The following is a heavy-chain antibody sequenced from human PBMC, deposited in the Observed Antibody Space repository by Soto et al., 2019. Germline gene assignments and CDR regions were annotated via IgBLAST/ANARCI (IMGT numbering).Heavy chain of an antibody. CDR1: GYSFTGYW. V-gene: IGHV5-10-1*01. D-gene: IGHD3-22*01. CDR2: IDPSDSYT. J-gene: IGHJ4*02. Sequence: GESLKISCKGSGYSFTGYWISWVRQMPGKGLEWMGRIDPSDSYTNYSPSFQGHVTISADKSISTAYLQWSSLKASDTAMYYCARHPSYYYDSSGYYYWAFDDWGQGTLVTVSS. CDR3: ARHPSYYYDSSGYYYWAFDD.